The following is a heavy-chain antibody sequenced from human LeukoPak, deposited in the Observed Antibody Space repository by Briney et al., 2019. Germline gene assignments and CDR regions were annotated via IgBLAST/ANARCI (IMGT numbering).Heavy chain of an antibody. CDR1: GFTFNRNA. J-gene: IGHJ4*02. V-gene: IGHV3-23*01. CDR2: IGGSGDKT. CDR3: VRRGDASSGWGDHDF. D-gene: IGHD6-19*01. Sequence: GGSLRLSCAASGFTFNRNATSWVRQAPGKGLEWVSTIGGSGDKTFYADSVKGRFTISRDNSKNMVHLQMNSLTGEDTALYYRVRRGDASSGWGDHDFWGQGALVTVSS.